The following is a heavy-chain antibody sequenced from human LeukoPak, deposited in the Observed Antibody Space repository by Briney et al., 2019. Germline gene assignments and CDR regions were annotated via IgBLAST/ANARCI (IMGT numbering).Heavy chain of an antibody. V-gene: IGHV3-48*04. CDR1: GFTFSTYS. J-gene: IGHJ4*02. CDR2: ISSSSSTI. Sequence: GGSLRLSCAASGFTFSTYSMNWVRQAPGEGLEWVSYISSSSSTIYYADSVKGRFTISRDNAKNSLYLQMNSLRAEDTAVYYCARGGYSGYEPLYFWGQGTLVTVSS. D-gene: IGHD5-12*01. CDR3: ARGGYSGYEPLYF.